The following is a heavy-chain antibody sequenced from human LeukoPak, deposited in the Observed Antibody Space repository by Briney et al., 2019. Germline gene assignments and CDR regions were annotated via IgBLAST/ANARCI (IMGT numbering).Heavy chain of an antibody. Sequence: GGSLRLSCAASGFTFSSYGMSWVRQAPGKGLEWVSAISGSGGSTYYADSVKGRFTISRDNSKNTLYLQMNSLRAEDTAVYYCAKRPYCGGDCYAFDIWGQGTMVTVSS. CDR2: ISGSGGST. CDR3: AKRPYCGGDCYAFDI. D-gene: IGHD2-21*02. CDR1: GFTFSSYG. J-gene: IGHJ3*02. V-gene: IGHV3-23*01.